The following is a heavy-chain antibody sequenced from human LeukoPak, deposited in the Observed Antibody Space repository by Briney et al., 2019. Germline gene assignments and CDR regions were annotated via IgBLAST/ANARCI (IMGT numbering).Heavy chain of an antibody. Sequence: ASVKVSCKASGYTFTHYGITWVRQAPGQGLAWMGWINPNSGGTNNEQKFQGRVTMTRDTSISTAYMELSRLRFDDTAVYYCARGDVDTAMVTSDYWGQGTPVTVSS. J-gene: IGHJ4*02. CDR2: INPNSGGT. CDR1: GYTFTHYG. D-gene: IGHD5-18*01. CDR3: ARGDVDTAMVTSDY. V-gene: IGHV1-2*02.